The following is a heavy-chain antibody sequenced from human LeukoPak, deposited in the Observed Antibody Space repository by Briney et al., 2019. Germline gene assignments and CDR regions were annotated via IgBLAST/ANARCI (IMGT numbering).Heavy chain of an antibody. D-gene: IGHD3-22*01. CDR1: GFTSSSYR. J-gene: IGHJ4*02. CDR3: ARVFFGSGYYYDSWQVDY. Sequence: GRTLRLSCAASGFTSSSYRMHWVRHAPGQGLKWVAVIWYDGSNKYYADSVKGRFTISRDNSTNTLSLQMNSLRAEDTAVYYCARVFFGSGYYYDSWQVDYWGQGTLVTVSS. V-gene: IGHV3-33*01. CDR2: IWYDGSNK.